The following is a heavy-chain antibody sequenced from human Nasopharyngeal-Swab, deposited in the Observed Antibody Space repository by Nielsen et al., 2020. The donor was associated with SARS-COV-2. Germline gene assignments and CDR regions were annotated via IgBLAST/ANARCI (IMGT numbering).Heavy chain of an antibody. J-gene: IGHJ4*02. V-gene: IGHV1-18*01. Sequence: ASVKVSCKPSGYTFTSYGISWVRQAPGQGLEWLGSISVHNGYTNYPQKLQGRVTMTTDTYTTTASMELRSLRSADTAVYYCARDSIAFGGPEGDYWGQGTLVTVSS. CDR1: GYTFTSYG. CDR2: ISVHNGYT. CDR3: ARDSIAFGGPEGDY. D-gene: IGHD3-16*01.